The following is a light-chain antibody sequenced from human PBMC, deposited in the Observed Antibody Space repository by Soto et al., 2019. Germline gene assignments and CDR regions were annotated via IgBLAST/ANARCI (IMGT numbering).Light chain of an antibody. CDR2: DVT. V-gene: IGLV2-14*01. Sequence: QSALAQPASVSGSPGQSITISCTGTSSDVGGYNYVSWYQQHPVKAPKLMIYDVTNRPSGVSDRFSGSESGNTASLTISGLQAEDEADYYCSSYTSSSTPYVFGTGTKVTV. J-gene: IGLJ1*01. CDR1: SSDVGGYNY. CDR3: SSYTSSSTPYV.